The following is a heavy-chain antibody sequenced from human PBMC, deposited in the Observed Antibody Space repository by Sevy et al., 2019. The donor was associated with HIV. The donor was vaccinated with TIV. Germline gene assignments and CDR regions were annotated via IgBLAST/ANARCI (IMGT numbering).Heavy chain of an antibody. CDR3: AKVYCYDSGTVIPRGMDV. D-gene: IGHD3-10*01. J-gene: IGHJ6*02. CDR1: GFTFDNNA. V-gene: IGHV3-23*01. Sequence: GGSLRLSCAASGFTFDNNAMYWVRQAPGKGLEWVSAISGSGFNTNYAGSVKGRFTISRDISKSTLYLQMNSLRAEDTAVYYCAKVYCYDSGTVIPRGMDVWGQGTTVTVSS. CDR2: ISGSGFNT.